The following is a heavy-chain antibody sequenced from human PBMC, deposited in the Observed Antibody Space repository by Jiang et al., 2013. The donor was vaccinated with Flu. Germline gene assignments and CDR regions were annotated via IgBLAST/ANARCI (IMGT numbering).Heavy chain of an antibody. Sequence: SGLVKPSQTLSLDLRLSSGGSISSGGYSWSWIRQPPGKGLEWIGYIYHSGSTYYNPSLKSRVTISVDRSKNQFSLKLSSVTAADTAVYYCARNRFGYGDYVRWFDPWGQGTLVTVSS. D-gene: IGHD4-17*01. J-gene: IGHJ5*02. CDR1: GGSISSGGYS. CDR2: IYHSGST. V-gene: IGHV4-30-2*01. CDR3: ARNRFGYGDYVRWFDP.